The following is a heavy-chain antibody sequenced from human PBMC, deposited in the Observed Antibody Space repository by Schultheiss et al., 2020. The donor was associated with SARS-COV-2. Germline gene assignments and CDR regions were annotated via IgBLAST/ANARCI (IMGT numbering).Heavy chain of an antibody. J-gene: IGHJ3*02. CDR3: ARAYCGGDCYLDAFDI. D-gene: IGHD2-21*02. V-gene: IGHV3-53*04. Sequence: GGSLRLSCAASGFTFSSYWMHWVRQAPGKGLVWVSVIYSGGSTYYADSVKGRFTISRHNSKNTLYLQMNSLRAEDTAVYYCARAYCGGDCYLDAFDIWGQGTTVTVSS. CDR2: IYSGGST. CDR1: GFTFSSYW.